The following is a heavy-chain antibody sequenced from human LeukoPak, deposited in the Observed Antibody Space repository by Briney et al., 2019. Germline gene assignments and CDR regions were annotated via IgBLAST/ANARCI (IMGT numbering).Heavy chain of an antibody. V-gene: IGHV4-34*01. CDR2: INHSGST. CDR1: GGSFSGYY. Sequence: PSETLSLTCAVYGGSFSGYYWSWIRQPPGKGLEWIGEINHSGSTNYNPSLKSRVTISVDTSKNQISLKLSPVTAADTAVYYCARGFTLANWGQGTLVTVSS. CDR3: ARGFTLAN. D-gene: IGHD5-12*01. J-gene: IGHJ4*02.